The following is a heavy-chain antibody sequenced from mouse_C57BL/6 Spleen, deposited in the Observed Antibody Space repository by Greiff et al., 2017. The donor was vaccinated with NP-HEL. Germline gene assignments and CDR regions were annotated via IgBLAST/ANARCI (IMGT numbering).Heavy chain of an antibody. CDR3: ARDRDYYSKSGPAWFAY. CDR2: ISDGGSYT. V-gene: IGHV5-4*01. CDR1: GFTFSSYA. Sequence: EVQLVESGGGLVKPGGSLKLSCAASGFTFSSYAMSWVRQTPEKRLEWVATISDGGSYTYYPDNVKGRFTISRDNAKNNLYLQMSHLKSEDTAMYYCARDRDYYSKSGPAWFAYWGQGTLVTVSA. J-gene: IGHJ3*01. D-gene: IGHD2-5*01.